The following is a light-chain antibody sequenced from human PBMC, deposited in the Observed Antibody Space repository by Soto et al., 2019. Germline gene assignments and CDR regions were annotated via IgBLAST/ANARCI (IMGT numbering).Light chain of an antibody. CDR2: EVS. V-gene: IGLV2-18*02. CDR3: NPYTSSNTYA. Sequence: QSALTQPASVSGSPGQSVTISCTGTSSDVGSYNRVSWYQQPPGTAPKLMIYEVSNRPSGVPDRFSGSKSGNTASLTISGLQPEDEADYYCNPYTSSNTYAFGTGTKVTVL. J-gene: IGLJ1*01. CDR1: SSDVGSYNR.